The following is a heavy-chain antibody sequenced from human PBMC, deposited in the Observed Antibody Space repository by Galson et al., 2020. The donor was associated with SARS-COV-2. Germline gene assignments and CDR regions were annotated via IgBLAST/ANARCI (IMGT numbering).Heavy chain of an antibody. CDR1: GFTFSSYG. J-gene: IGHJ6*02. V-gene: IGHV3-33*01. CDR3: ARDDIAAAETGSYYYYGMDV. D-gene: IGHD6-13*01. CDR2: IWYDGSNK. Sequence: GGSLRLSCAASGFTFSSYGMHWVRQAPGKGLEWVAVIWYDGSNKYYADSVKGRFTISRDNSKNTLYLQMNSLRAEDTAVYYCARDDIAAAETGSYYYYGMDVWGQGTTVTVSS.